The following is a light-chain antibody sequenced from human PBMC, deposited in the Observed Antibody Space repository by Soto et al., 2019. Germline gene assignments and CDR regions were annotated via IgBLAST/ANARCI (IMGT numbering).Light chain of an antibody. V-gene: IGKV3-15*01. J-gene: IGKJ1*01. CDR1: QSVSSN. Sequence: EIVMTQSPATLSVSPGERATLSCRASQSVSSNLAWYQQKPGQAPRLLIYGASTRATGIPDRFTGSDSGTEFILTISSLQSEDFAVYYCQQYHHWWTFGQGTQGGYQ. CDR3: QQYHHWWT. CDR2: GAS.